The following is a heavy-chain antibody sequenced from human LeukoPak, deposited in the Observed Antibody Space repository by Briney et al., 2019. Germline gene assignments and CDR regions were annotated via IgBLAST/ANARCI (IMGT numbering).Heavy chain of an antibody. J-gene: IGHJ4*02. CDR2: IWYDGTNK. CDR3: ASGRMVRGVTISYYFDY. D-gene: IGHD3-10*01. V-gene: IGHV3-33*01. Sequence: PGRSLRLSCAASGFTFRSYGMHWVRQAPDKGLEWVAIIWYDGTNKYYADSVKGRFTISRDNSKNTLYLQMNSLRVEDTAVYYCASGRMVRGVTISYYFDYWGQGTLVTVPS. CDR1: GFTFRSYG.